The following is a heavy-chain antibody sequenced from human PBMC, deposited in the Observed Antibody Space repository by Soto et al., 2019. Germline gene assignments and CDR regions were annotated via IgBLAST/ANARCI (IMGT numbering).Heavy chain of an antibody. V-gene: IGHV3-23*01. D-gene: IGHD3-16*02. CDR3: VKRGRIGGALHF. J-gene: IGHJ3*01. CDR1: GFSLNNYS. CDR2: IGGTDGDSDGVP. Sequence: VQLLESGGDLVQPGGSLRLSCVASGFSLNNYSMSWVRQAPGKGLEWVSTIGGTDGDSDGVPWYEDSVKGRFTISRDSSGITLLLHMDNSRAEDAALYYFVKRGRIGGALHFLGQGTTVIFS.